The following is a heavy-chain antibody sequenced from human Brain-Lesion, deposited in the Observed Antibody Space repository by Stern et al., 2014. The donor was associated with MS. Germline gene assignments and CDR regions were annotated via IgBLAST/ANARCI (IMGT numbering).Heavy chain of an antibody. J-gene: IGHJ3*01. CDR1: GGSVSSNRYY. Sequence: QVQLVESGPGLVKPSETLSLTCSISGGSVSSNRYYWGWIRQHPGKGLEWIGIIYYSGATFYNPSLKSRISISMDPPKTRSPLTLSSLTAADTAVYYCGRAGLDDTFDVWGQGTMVTVSS. CDR2: IYYSGAT. D-gene: IGHD3/OR15-3a*01. CDR3: GRAGLDDTFDV. V-gene: IGHV4-39*01.